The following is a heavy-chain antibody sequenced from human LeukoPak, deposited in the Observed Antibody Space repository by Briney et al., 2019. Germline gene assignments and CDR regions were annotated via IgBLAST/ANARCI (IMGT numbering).Heavy chain of an antibody. J-gene: IGHJ4*02. CDR3: AKGPAAAGRHFDY. CDR1: GFTFSSYA. V-gene: IGHV3-23*01. Sequence: PGGSLGLSCAASGFTFSSYAMSWVRQAPGKGLEWVSAISGSGGSTYYADSVKGRFTISRDNSKNTLYLQVNSLRAEDTAVYYCAKGPAAAGRHFDYWGQGTLVTVSS. CDR2: ISGSGGST. D-gene: IGHD6-13*01.